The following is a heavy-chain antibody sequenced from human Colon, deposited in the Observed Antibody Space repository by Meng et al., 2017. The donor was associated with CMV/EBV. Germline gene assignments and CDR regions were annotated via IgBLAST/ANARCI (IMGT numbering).Heavy chain of an antibody. CDR3: ARTQARNIVVVPAAVLY. CDR1: GFTFSSYW. CDR2: ISYDGSNK. D-gene: IGHD2-2*01. Sequence: GESLKISCSTSGFTFSSYWMSWVRQAPGKGLEWVAVISYDGSNKYYADSVKGRFTISRDNSKNTLYLQMNSLRAEDTAVYYCARTQARNIVVVPAAVLYWGQGTLVTVSS. J-gene: IGHJ4*02. V-gene: IGHV3-30-3*01.